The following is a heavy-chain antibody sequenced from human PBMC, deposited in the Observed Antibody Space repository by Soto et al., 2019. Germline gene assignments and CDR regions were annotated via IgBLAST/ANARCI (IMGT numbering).Heavy chain of an antibody. V-gene: IGHV3-30*18. Sequence: GGSLRLSCAASGFTFSSYGMHWVRQAPGKGLEWVAVISYDGSNKYFADSVKGRFTISRDNSKNTLYLQMNSLRAEDTAVYYCAKWENGMDVWGQGTTVTV. CDR2: ISYDGSNK. D-gene: IGHD1-26*01. J-gene: IGHJ6*02. CDR3: AKWENGMDV. CDR1: GFTFSSYG.